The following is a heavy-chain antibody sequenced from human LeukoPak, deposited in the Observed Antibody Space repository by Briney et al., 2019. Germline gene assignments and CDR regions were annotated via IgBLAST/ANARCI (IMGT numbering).Heavy chain of an antibody. J-gene: IGHJ4*02. V-gene: IGHV1-46*01. D-gene: IGHD2-8*01. CDR2: INPSGGST. Sequence: GASVKVSCKASGYTFTSYYMHWVRQAPGQGLEWMGIINPSGGSTSYAQKSQGRVTMTRDTSTSTVYMELSSLRSEDTAVYYCAREHMLYYFDYWGQGTLVTVSS. CDR3: AREHMLYYFDY. CDR1: GYTFTSYY.